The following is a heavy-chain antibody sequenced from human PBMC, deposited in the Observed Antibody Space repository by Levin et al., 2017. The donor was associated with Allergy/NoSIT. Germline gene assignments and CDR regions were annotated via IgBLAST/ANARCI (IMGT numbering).Heavy chain of an antibody. Sequence: SETLSLTCTVSGGSMNSSHYYWAWIRQPPGKGLEWLACIYYRGSTYYNPSLKSRLIMSVDTPENQFSLRLSSVTAADTAIYYCARHEGGYYYYGLNVWGQGTTVTVSS. CDR2: IYYRGST. CDR1: GGSMNSSHYY. J-gene: IGHJ6*02. CDR3: ARHEGGYYYYGLNV. V-gene: IGHV4-39*01.